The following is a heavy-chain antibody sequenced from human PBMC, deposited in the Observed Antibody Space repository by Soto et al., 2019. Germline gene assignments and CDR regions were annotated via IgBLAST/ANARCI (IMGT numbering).Heavy chain of an antibody. J-gene: IGHJ6*02. D-gene: IGHD3-10*01. V-gene: IGHV4-31*03. CDR2: IYYSGST. CDR1: GGSISSGGYY. CDR3: ARSKTGSYSGYYYYYGMDV. Sequence: TSETLSLTCTVSGGSISSGGYYWSWIRQHPGKGLEWIGYIYYSGSTYYNPSLKSRVTISVDTSKNQFSLKLSSVTAADTAVYYCARSKTGSYSGYYYYYGMDVWGQGTTVTVSS.